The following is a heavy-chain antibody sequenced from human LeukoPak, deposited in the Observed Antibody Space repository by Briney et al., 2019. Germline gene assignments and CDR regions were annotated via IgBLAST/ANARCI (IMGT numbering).Heavy chain of an antibody. J-gene: IGHJ4*02. D-gene: IGHD3-10*01. CDR3: ARDAAYYYGSGSYRNGIDY. Sequence: PSETLSLTCAVSGDSISSGGYSWSWIRQTPGKGLEWIAYIHDSGSTYNNPSLKTRLSISIDTSKNQFSLKLSSVTAADTAVYYCARDAAYYYGSGSYRNGIDYWGQGSLVTVSS. CDR2: IHDSGST. CDR1: GDSISSGGYS. V-gene: IGHV4-30-4*07.